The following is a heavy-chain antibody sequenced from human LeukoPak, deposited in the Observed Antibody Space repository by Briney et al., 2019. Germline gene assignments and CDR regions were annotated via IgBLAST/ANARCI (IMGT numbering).Heavy chain of an antibody. CDR1: GFTFSDYY. CDR3: ARGGDTVTTLFDY. V-gene: IGHV3-11*01. Sequence: GGSLRLSCAASGFTFSDYYMSWIRQAPGKRLEWISYISSSGSTIYYADSVKGRFTISRDNGKNSLYLQMNSLRAEDTAVYYCARGGDTVTTLFDYWGQGALVTVSS. D-gene: IGHD4-17*01. CDR2: ISSSGSTI. J-gene: IGHJ4*02.